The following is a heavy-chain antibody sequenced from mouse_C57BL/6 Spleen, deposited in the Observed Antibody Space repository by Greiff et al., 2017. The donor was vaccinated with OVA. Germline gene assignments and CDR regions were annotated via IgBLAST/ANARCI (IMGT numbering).Heavy chain of an antibody. V-gene: IGHV1-15*01. D-gene: IGHD1-1*01. J-gene: IGHJ4*01. CDR2: IDPETGGT. Sequence: VQLVESGAELVRPGASVTLSCKASGYTFTDYEMHWVKQTPVHGLEWIGAIDPETGGTAYNQKFKGKAILTADKSSSTAYMELRSLTSEDSAVYYCTRHYYGSSSRYYYAMDYWGQGTSVTVSS. CDR1: GYTFTDYE. CDR3: TRHYYGSSSRYYYAMDY.